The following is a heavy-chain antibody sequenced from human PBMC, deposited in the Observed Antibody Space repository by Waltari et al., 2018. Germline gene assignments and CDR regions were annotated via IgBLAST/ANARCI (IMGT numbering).Heavy chain of an antibody. CDR1: GYTFTTYD. D-gene: IGHD3-22*01. J-gene: IGHJ4*02. CDR3: ARSLFDSSGYYPDY. Sequence: QVQLVQSGAEVKKPGASVKVSCKASGYTFTTYDINWVRQATGQGLEWMGWGRPNSGNTGYAQKFQDRVTMTRNTSISTAYMELSSLGSEDTAVYYCARSLFDSSGYYPDYWGQGTLVTVSS. CDR2: GRPNSGNT. V-gene: IGHV1-8*01.